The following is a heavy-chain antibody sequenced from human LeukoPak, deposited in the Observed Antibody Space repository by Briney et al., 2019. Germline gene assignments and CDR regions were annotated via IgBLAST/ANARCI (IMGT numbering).Heavy chain of an antibody. J-gene: IGHJ3*02. V-gene: IGHV1-18*01. Sequence: GASVKVSCKASGYTFTSYGISWVRQAPGQGLEWMGWISAYNGNTNYAQKLQGRVTMTTDTSTSTAYMELRSLRSDDTAVYYCARMFSQSHIRYFDWLLGALDDAFDIWGQGTMVTVSS. CDR3: ARMFSQSHIRYFDWLLGALDDAFDI. CDR1: GYTFTSYG. D-gene: IGHD3-9*01. CDR2: ISAYNGNT.